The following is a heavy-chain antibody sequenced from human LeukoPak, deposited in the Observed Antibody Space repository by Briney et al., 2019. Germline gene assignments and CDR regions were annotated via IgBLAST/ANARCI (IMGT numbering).Heavy chain of an antibody. J-gene: IGHJ4*02. CDR2: IYPGDSDT. V-gene: IGHV5-51*01. CDR3: ATLNDYGGNREFDY. Sequence: GASLQISSKGSGXSFTSYWIGWVRQLPGKGLEWMVIIYPGDSDTRYSASFQGQVTISGAKSISTAYLQWSSLKASDTAMYYCATLNDYGGNREFDYWGQGTLVTVSS. CDR1: GXSFTSYW. D-gene: IGHD4-23*01.